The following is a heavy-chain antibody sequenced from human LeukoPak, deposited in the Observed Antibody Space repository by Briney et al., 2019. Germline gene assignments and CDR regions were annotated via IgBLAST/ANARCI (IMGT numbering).Heavy chain of an antibody. CDR1: GFTFSSYS. J-gene: IGHJ4*02. V-gene: IGHV3-21*01. CDR3: ARDRALVPAAKYSDY. D-gene: IGHD2-2*01. Sequence: GGSLRLSCPAAGFTFSSYSMNWVRQAPGKGLEWVSSISSSSSYIYYADSVKGRFTISRDNAKNSLYLQMNSLRAEDTAVYYCARDRALVPAAKYSDYWGQGTLVTVSS. CDR2: ISSSSSYI.